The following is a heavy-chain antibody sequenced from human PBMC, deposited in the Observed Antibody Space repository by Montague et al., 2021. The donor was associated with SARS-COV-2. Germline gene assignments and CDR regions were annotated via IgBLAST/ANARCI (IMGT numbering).Heavy chain of an antibody. J-gene: IGHJ4*02. CDR2: ISYSGST. V-gene: IGHV4-59*12. CDR1: GGSISSYY. CDR3: ARRGSSVWGVTVSAELAY. D-gene: IGHD3-10*01. Sequence: SETLSLTCTVSGGSISSYYWSWIRQPPGRGLQWIGYISYSGSTNYNPSLKSRVTISVDTSKNQFSLKLSSVTAADTAVYYCARRGSSVWGVTVSAELAYWGQGILVIVSS.